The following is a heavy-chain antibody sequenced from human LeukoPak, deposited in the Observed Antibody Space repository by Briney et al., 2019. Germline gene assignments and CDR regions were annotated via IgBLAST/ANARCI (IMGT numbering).Heavy chain of an antibody. CDR2: IYTSGRT. V-gene: IGHV4-61*02. CDR3: ARDSSMYYYYYMDV. J-gene: IGHJ6*03. CDR1: GGSISSGSYY. Sequence: SETLSLTCTVSGGSISSGSYYGSWIRQAAGTGLEWIGRIYTSGRTNYNPSLKRRVSISVDTSKNKFSLKLSSVTAADTAVYYCARDSSMYYYYYMDVWGKGTTVTVSS.